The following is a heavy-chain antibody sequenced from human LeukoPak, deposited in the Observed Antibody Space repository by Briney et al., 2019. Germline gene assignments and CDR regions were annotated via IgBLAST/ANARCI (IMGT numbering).Heavy chain of an antibody. CDR3: ARALSKYYYYGMDV. Sequence: SETLSLTCAVSGSSISSGGYSWSWIRQPPGKGLEWIGYIYHSGSTYYNPSLKSRVTISVDRSKNQFSLKLSSVTAADTAVYYCARALSKYYYYGMDVWGQGTTVTVSS. CDR1: GSSISSGGYS. J-gene: IGHJ6*02. CDR2: IYHSGST. V-gene: IGHV4-30-2*01.